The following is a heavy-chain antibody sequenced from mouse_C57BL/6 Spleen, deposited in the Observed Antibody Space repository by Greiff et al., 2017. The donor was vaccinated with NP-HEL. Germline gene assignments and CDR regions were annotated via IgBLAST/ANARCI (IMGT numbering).Heavy chain of an antibody. J-gene: IGHJ2*01. Sequence: EVQLVESGGDLVKPGGSLKLSCAASGFTFSSYGMSWVRQTPDKRLEWVATISSGGSYTYYPDSVKGRFTISRDNAKNTLYLQMSSLKSEDTAMYYCARQGYYGSSPDYWGQGTTLTVSS. D-gene: IGHD1-1*01. CDR1: GFTFSSYG. CDR3: ARQGYYGSSPDY. V-gene: IGHV5-6*01. CDR2: ISSGGSYT.